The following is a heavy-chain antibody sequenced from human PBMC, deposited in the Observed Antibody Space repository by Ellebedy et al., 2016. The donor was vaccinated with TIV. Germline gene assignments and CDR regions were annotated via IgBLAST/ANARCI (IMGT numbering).Heavy chain of an antibody. CDR2: ISPYNGNT. Sequence: ASVKVSCKASGYNLINYGISWMRQAHGQGLEWLGWISPYNGNTNYPQKFQDRLTITTETSMSTAYTDLRSLSSDDTATYYCVIHDGRQPLDYWGQGTLVTVSS. D-gene: IGHD3-16*01. CDR1: GYNLINYG. V-gene: IGHV1-18*01. J-gene: IGHJ4*02. CDR3: VIHDGRQPLDY.